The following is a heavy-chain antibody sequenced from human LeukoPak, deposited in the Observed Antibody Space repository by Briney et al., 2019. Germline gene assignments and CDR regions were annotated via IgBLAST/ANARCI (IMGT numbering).Heavy chain of an antibody. D-gene: IGHD3-22*01. V-gene: IGHV3-30-3*01. CDR1: GFTFSSYA. Sequence: GGSLRLSCAASGFTFSSYAMHWVRQAPGKGLEWVAVISYDGSNKYYADSVKGRFTISRDNSKNTLYLQMNSLRAEDTAVYYCARGPVNYYDSSGYYFLVWEAFDYWGQGTLVTVSS. J-gene: IGHJ4*02. CDR2: ISYDGSNK. CDR3: ARGPVNYYDSSGYYFLVWEAFDY.